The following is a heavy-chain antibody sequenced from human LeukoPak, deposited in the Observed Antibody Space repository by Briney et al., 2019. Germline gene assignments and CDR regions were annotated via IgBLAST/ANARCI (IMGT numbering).Heavy chain of an antibody. J-gene: IGHJ4*02. CDR3: ARGIYSGYDYGY. CDR2: IYYSGST. D-gene: IGHD5-12*01. Sequence: SETLSLTCTVSGGSISSYYWSWTRQPPGRGLEWIGYIYYSGSTNYNPSLKSRVTISVDTSKNQFSLKLSSVTAADTAVYYCARGIYSGYDYGYWGQGTLVTVSS. V-gene: IGHV4-59*01. CDR1: GGSISSYY.